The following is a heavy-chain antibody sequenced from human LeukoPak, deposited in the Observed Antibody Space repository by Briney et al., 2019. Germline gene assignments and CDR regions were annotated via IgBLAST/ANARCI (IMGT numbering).Heavy chain of an antibody. CDR2: ISGSGGST. Sequence: GGSLRLSCAASGFTFSSYGINWVRQAPGKGLEWVSLISGSGGSTDYADSVKGRFTISRDNSKNTLYLQMNSLRAEDTAVYYCAIGPGGLFDYWGQGTLVTVSS. J-gene: IGHJ4*02. CDR3: AIGPGGLFDY. CDR1: GFTFSSYG. V-gene: IGHV3-23*01. D-gene: IGHD4-23*01.